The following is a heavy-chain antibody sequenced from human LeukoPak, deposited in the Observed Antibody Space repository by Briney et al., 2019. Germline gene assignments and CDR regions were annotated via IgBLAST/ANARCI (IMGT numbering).Heavy chain of an antibody. J-gene: IGHJ4*02. CDR2: IIHSGST. Sequence: SETLSLTCAVYGGSFSGYYWGWIRQPPGKGLEWIGEIIHSGSTNYNPSLKSRVTISVDTSKNQFSLKLSSVTAADTAVYYCARGGYSRSSFDYWGQGTLVTVSS. D-gene: IGHD6-6*01. V-gene: IGHV4-34*01. CDR3: ARGGYSRSSFDY. CDR1: GGSFSGYY.